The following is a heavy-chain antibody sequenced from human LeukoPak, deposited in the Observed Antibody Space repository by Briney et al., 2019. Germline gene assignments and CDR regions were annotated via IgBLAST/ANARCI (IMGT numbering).Heavy chain of an antibody. V-gene: IGHV4-39*07. CDR3: ARGYKPASSKDGAFDI. D-gene: IGHD6-13*01. Sequence: PSETLSLTCTVSVGSISSISYYWGWILQPPGKGLEWIGSIYYSRSTYYNPSLKSRVTIPVTTSKNGFSLKRSPGTAADMAVYYCARGYKPASSKDGAFDIWGQGTMVTVSS. CDR2: IYYSRST. J-gene: IGHJ3*02. CDR1: VGSISSISYY.